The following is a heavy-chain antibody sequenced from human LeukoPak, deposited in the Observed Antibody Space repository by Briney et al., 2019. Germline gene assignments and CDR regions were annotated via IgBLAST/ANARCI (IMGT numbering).Heavy chain of an antibody. J-gene: IGHJ4*02. CDR1: GYTFTTYG. D-gene: IGHD1-1*01. CDR2: ISTYNGNT. Sequence: ASVKVSCKASGYTFTTYGITWVRQAPGQGLEWMGWISTYNGNTNCAQKLQGRVTMTTDTSTSTAYMDLRSLRSDDTAVYYCARYGLGRTTKSFDYWGQGTLVTVSS. CDR3: ARYGLGRTTKSFDY. V-gene: IGHV1-18*01.